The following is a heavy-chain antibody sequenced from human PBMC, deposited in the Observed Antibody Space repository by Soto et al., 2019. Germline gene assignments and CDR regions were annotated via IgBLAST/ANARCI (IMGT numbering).Heavy chain of an antibody. Sequence: SETLSLTCAVSGGSISSGGYSWSWIRQPPGKGLEWIGYIYHSGSTYYNPSLKSRVTISVDRSKNQFSLKLSSVTAADTAVYYCARGSPFDYWGQGTLVTVSS. V-gene: IGHV4-30-2*01. J-gene: IGHJ4*02. CDR3: ARGSPFDY. CDR1: GGSISSGGYS. CDR2: IYHSGST.